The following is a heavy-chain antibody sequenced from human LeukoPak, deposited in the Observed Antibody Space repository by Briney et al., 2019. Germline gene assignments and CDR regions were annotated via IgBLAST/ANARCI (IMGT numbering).Heavy chain of an antibody. J-gene: IGHJ4*02. CDR3: ARDLRATPGDY. V-gene: IGHV1-46*01. CDR2: INPSGGST. Sequence: ASVKVSCKASGYTFTSYYMHWVRQAPGQGLEWMGIINPSGGSTSYAQKFQGRVTMTRDMSTSTAYMELRSLRSDDTAVYYCARDLRATPGDYWGQGTLVTVSS. CDR1: GYTFTSYY. D-gene: IGHD1-26*01.